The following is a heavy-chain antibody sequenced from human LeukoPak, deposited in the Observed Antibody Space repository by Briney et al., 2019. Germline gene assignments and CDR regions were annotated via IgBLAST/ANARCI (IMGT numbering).Heavy chain of an antibody. D-gene: IGHD7-27*01. J-gene: IGHJ4*02. CDR3: ATIGDRRTGELYRIDY. V-gene: IGHV3-30-3*01. Sequence: PGESLRLSCAASGFTFSNYAMHWVRQAPGKGLEWVAVVSYDGSNKYYADSVKGRFTISRDNSKNTLYLQMNSLRAEDAAIYYCATIGDRRTGELYRIDYWGQGTLVTVSS. CDR2: VSYDGSNK. CDR1: GFTFSNYA.